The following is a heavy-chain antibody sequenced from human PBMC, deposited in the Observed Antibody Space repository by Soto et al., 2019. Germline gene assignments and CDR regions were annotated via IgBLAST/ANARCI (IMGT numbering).Heavy chain of an antibody. CDR2: INPKTGGT. Sequence: AAVKVSCKSSGYRFVDYFMHWVRRAPGQGLEWMGWINPKTGGTRIAQKFQGRTTMTRDASINTVLMELTRLTSDDTATYFCAREYNCNYQGLPAFCGLGSPITVSS. D-gene: IGHD1-7*01. CDR3: AREYNCNYQGLPAF. CDR1: GYRFVDYF. V-gene: IGHV1-2*02. J-gene: IGHJ4*02.